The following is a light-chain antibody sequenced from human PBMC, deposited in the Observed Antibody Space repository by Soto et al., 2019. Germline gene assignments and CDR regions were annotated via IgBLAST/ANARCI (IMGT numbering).Light chain of an antibody. CDR2: AAS. V-gene: IGKV1-12*01. CDR1: QAISTN. J-gene: IGKJ5*01. Sequence: DIQMTQSPSSVSASVGDRVTITCLASQAISTNLAWYQQKPGKAPKLLIYAASSLQSGVPPRFSGSGSGTDFTLTISSLQPEDFAVYYCLQANRVPLSFGQGTRLEIK. CDR3: LQANRVPLS.